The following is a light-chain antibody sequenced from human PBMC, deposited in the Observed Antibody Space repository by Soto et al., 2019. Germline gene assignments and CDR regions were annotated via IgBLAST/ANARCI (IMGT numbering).Light chain of an antibody. J-gene: IGKJ2*01. CDR3: QQYGSSPRTT. CDR2: GAS. Sequence: EIVLTQSPGTLSLSPGERATLSCRASQSVSSSYLAWYQQKPGQAPRLLIFGASSRATGIPDRFSGSGSGTXFXXXXXXXEPEDFAVYYCQQYGSSPRTTFGQGTKLEIK. CDR1: QSVSSSY. V-gene: IGKV3-20*01.